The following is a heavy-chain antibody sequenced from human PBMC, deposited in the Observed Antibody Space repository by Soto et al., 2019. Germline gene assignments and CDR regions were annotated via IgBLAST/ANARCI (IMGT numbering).Heavy chain of an antibody. J-gene: IGHJ4*02. CDR3: ARELGELPTGIDY. V-gene: IGHV3-33*01. D-gene: IGHD1-26*01. CDR2: IWYDGSNK. CDR1: GFTFSSYG. Sequence: QVQLVESGGCVVQPGRSLRLSCAASGFTFSSYGMHWVRQAPGKGLEWVAVIWYDGSNKYYADSVKGRFTISRDNSKNTLYLQMNSLRAEDTAVYYCARELGELPTGIDYWGQGTLVTVSS.